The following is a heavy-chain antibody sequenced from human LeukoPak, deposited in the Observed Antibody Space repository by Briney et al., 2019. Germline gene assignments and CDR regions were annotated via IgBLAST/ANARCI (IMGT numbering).Heavy chain of an antibody. D-gene: IGHD2-2*02. CDR2: ISAYNGNT. V-gene: IGHV1-18*01. Sequence: GASVKVSCKASGYTFTSYGISWVRQAPGQGLEWMGWISAYNGNTNYAQKLQGRVTMTTDTSTSTAYMELRSLRSDDTAVYYCARDQYLDCSSTSCHNVPGLVLVPSKGNWYFDLWGRGTLVTVSS. J-gene: IGHJ2*01. CDR3: ARDQYLDCSSTSCHNVPGLVLVPSKGNWYFDL. CDR1: GYTFTSYG.